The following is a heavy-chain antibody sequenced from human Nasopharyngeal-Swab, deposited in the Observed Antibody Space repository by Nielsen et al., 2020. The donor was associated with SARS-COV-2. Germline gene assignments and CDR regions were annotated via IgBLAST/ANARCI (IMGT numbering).Heavy chain of an antibody. CDR3: ARDCDTATCYRSAADT. CDR1: GFTFSSYW. J-gene: IGHJ5*01. Sequence: GESLKTSCAASGFTFSSYWMHWVRQAPGKGLMWVARINRDGSGTNYADSVKGRFTISRDNAKNTLYLQMNTLSAEDTGVYYCARDCDTATCYRSAADTWGQGTLVTVSS. V-gene: IGHV3-74*01. CDR2: INRDGSGT. D-gene: IGHD2-2*01.